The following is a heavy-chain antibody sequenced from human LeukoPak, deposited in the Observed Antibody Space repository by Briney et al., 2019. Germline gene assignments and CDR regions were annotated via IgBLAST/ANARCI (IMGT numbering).Heavy chain of an antibody. D-gene: IGHD7-27*01. Sequence: GGSLRLSXAASGXTFSRNAMIWVRQAPGKGLEWVSAISGSGSDTYYADSVKGRFTIFRDNSKNTVYLRMNSLRAEDTAVYYCAKDPWGSRGYFDYWGQGTLVTVSS. CDR1: GXTFSRNA. CDR3: AKDPWGSRGYFDY. J-gene: IGHJ4*02. V-gene: IGHV3-23*01. CDR2: ISGSGSDT.